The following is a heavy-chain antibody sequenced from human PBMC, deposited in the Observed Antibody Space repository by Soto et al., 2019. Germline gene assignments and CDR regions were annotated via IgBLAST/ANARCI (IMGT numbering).Heavy chain of an antibody. CDR2: IYYSGIT. J-gene: IGHJ6*02. Sequence: SETLSLTCTVSGDSISNSNYYWGWIRQPPGKGLEWIANIYYSGITYCNPSLKSRVAISVDTSKNLFSLKLSSVTAADTAVYYCAREGYGSGSQLYYYYGMDVWGQGTTVTVS. D-gene: IGHD3-10*01. CDR3: AREGYGSGSQLYYYYGMDV. V-gene: IGHV4-39*07. CDR1: GDSISNSNYY.